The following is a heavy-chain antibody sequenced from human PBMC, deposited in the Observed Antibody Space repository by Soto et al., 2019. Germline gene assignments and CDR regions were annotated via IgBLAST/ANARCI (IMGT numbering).Heavy chain of an antibody. D-gene: IGHD3-16*01. V-gene: IGHV3-30*18. Sequence: QVQLVESGGGVVQPGRSLRLSCAASGFSFSNNGMHGVRQAPGKGLEWVAIISYDGSKKYYADTVKGRFTISRDNSKNSLYQQMNRLRVENTDLYNCTKVRVESGRGEIGYWAQGTLVT. J-gene: IGHJ4*02. CDR3: TKVRVESGRGEIGY. CDR2: ISYDGSKK. CDR1: GFSFSNNG.